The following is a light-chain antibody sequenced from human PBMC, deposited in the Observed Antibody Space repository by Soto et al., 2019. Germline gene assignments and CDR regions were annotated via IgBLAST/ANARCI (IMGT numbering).Light chain of an antibody. Sequence: DIQMTQSPSTLSASVGDRVSITCRASQRIGSWLAWYQQKPGKVPKLLIYDASTLISGVPSRFSGTGSGTEFTLSIASLQPDDFATYYCLHYYTYPLTFGQGTRWIS. J-gene: IGKJ1*01. CDR1: QRIGSW. CDR3: LHYYTYPLT. CDR2: DAS. V-gene: IGKV1-5*01.